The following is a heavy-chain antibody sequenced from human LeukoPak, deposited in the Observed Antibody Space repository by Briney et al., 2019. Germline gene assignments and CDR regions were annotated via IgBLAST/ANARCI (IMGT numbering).Heavy chain of an antibody. V-gene: IGHV4-59*08. Sequence: SETLSLTCTFSGGSISGYYWTWIRQPPGKGLEWIGYIYYSGTTNYNPALESRVTISIDTPRNQFSLRLSSVTAADTAVYHCASENYGSGSLNYWGQGTLVTVSS. J-gene: IGHJ4*02. CDR1: GGSISGYY. CDR3: ASENYGSGSLNY. CDR2: IYYSGTT. D-gene: IGHD3-10*01.